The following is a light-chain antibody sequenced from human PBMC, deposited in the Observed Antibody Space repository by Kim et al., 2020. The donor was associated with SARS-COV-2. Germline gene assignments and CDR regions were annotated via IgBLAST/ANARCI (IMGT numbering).Light chain of an antibody. Sequence: AIQLTQSPSSLSASVGDRVTITCRASQGISDALAWYQQKPGKPPKVLIYDASSLESGVPSRFSGSGSGTDFTLTISSLQPEDFATYCCQHFHSYPPFAFGPGTKVDVK. CDR1: QGISDA. CDR2: DAS. V-gene: IGKV1-13*02. J-gene: IGKJ3*01. CDR3: QHFHSYPPFA.